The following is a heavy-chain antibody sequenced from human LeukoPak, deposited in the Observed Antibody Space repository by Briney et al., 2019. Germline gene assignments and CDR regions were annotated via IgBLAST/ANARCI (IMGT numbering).Heavy chain of an antibody. J-gene: IGHJ5*02. D-gene: IGHD1-7*01. CDR1: GFTFRNYW. V-gene: IGHV3-7*01. CDR3: ARLGGETTRFDL. CDR2: IKQDGILK. Sequence: PGGSLRLSCVGSGFTFRNYWMSWGRQAPGRGLDWVATIKQDGILKHYADSVKGRFTISRDNAENSLYLQMDSLRVDDTAVYYCARLGGETTRFDLWGQGALVTVSS.